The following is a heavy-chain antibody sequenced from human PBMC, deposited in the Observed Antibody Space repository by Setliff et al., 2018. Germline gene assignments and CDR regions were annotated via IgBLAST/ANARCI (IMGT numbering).Heavy chain of an antibody. CDR1: GGPFSGAS. CDR3: AKGGTYRYFDY. V-gene: IGHV4-59*01. D-gene: IGHD2-15*01. CDR2: VYHSGTA. J-gene: IGHJ4*02. Sequence: SETLSLTCTVSGGPFSGASIWSWIRQPPGKGLEFIGYVYHSGTAKYDPSLESRAIMSVDASKNEISLKLKSVTAADTAVYFCAKGGTYRYFDYWGQGTLVTVSS.